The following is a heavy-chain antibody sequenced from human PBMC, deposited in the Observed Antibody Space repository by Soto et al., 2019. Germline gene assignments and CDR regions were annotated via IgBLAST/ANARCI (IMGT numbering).Heavy chain of an antibody. CDR2: INSDGSST. D-gene: IGHD2-15*01. Sequence: GGSLRLSCAASGFTFSSYWMHWVRQAPGKGLVWVSRINSDGSSTSYADSVKGRFTISRDNAKNTLYLQMNSLRAEDTAVYYCVRTSLVVAAATREDYWGQGTLVAVSS. V-gene: IGHV3-74*01. J-gene: IGHJ4*02. CDR3: VRTSLVVAAATREDY. CDR1: GFTFSSYW.